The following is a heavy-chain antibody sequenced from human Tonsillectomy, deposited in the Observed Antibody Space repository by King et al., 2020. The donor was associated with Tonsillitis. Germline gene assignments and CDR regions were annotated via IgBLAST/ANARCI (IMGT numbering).Heavy chain of an antibody. CDR1: GGSLSSHH. D-gene: IGHD6-19*01. CDR2: LYYSGST. J-gene: IGHJ4*02. V-gene: IGHV4-59*11. Sequence: LQLQESGPGLVKPSETLSLTCTVSGGSLSSHHWSWVRQSPVKGLEWIGYLYYSGSTKYNPSLKIRVTISGDTAKNQFSLKLASGTAADTAVYFCAGTRSSAFYYDFWGQGSLVTVSS. CDR3: AGTRSSAFYYDF.